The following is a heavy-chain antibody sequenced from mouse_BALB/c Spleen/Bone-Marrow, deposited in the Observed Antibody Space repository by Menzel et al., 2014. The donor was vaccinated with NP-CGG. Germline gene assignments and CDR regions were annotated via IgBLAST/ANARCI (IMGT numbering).Heavy chain of an antibody. Sequence: QVQLKESGAELVKPGASVKLSCMASGFTFTSYWIHWVKQRPGQGPEWIGEINPSNGRTNYNEKFKSKATLTDDQSSSTAYMQLSSLTSEDSAVYYCARDGNYRYAMDYWGQGTSLTISS. V-gene: IGHV1S81*02. CDR1: GFTFTSYW. D-gene: IGHD2-1*01. J-gene: IGHJ4*01. CDR2: INPSNGRT. CDR3: ARDGNYRYAMDY.